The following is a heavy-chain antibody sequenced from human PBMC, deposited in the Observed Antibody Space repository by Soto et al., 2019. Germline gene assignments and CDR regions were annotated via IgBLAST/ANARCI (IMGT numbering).Heavy chain of an antibody. D-gene: IGHD6-6*01. CDR1: GYSFTSYW. Sequence: PGESLKISCKGSGYSFTSYWIGWVRQMPGKGLEWMGIIYPGDSDTRYSPSFQGQVTISADKSISTAYLQWSSLKASDTAMHYCARHGREYSSSSYYYGMDVWGQGTTVTVSS. V-gene: IGHV5-51*01. CDR2: IYPGDSDT. J-gene: IGHJ6*02. CDR3: ARHGREYSSSSYYYGMDV.